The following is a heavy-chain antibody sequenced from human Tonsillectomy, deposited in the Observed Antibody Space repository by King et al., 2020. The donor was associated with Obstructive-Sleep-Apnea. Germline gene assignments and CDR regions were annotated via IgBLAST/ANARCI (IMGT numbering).Heavy chain of an antibody. CDR3: AKRLAVSSGYFDY. J-gene: IGHJ4*02. CDR1: GFTFRSYA. Sequence: EVQLVESGGGLVQPGESLRLSCVASGFTFRSYAMSWVRQAPGKGLEWVSAIVCSGDTTYYADSVKGRFTISRDNSENTLFLQMNSLRAEDTAIYYCAKRLAVSSGYFDYWGQGTLVTVSS. D-gene: IGHD3-22*01. V-gene: IGHV3-23*04. CDR2: IVCSGDTT.